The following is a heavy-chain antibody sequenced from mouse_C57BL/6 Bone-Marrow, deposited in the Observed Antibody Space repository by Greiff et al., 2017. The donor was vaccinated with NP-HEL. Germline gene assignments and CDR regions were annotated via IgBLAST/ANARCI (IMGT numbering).Heavy chain of an antibody. CDR2: IDPSDSET. V-gene: IGHV1-52*01. CDR3: ARNGYYVAWFAY. D-gene: IGHD2-3*01. Sequence: VQLKQPGAELVRPGSSVKLSCKAFGYTFTSYWMHWVKQRPIQGLEWIGNIDPSDSETHYNQKFKDKATLTVDKSSSTAYMQLSSLTSEDSAVYYCARNGYYVAWFAYWGQGTLVTVSA. CDR1: GYTFTSYW. J-gene: IGHJ3*01.